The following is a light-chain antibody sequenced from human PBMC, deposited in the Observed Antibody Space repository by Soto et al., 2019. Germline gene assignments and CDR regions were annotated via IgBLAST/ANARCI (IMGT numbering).Light chain of an antibody. CDR3: QQYNSYSSWT. CDR1: QSLNSL. CDR2: DAS. Sequence: DIQMTQSPSTLSASVGDRVTITCRASQSLNSLLAWYQQKPGRAPKLLIYDASTLESGAPSRFSGSGSGTEFTLTISSLQTDDFATYYCQQYNSYSSWTFGQGTKVDIK. V-gene: IGKV1-5*01. J-gene: IGKJ1*01.